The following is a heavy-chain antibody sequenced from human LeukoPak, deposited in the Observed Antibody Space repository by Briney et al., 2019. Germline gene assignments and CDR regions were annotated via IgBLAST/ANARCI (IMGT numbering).Heavy chain of an antibody. J-gene: IGHJ4*02. D-gene: IGHD1-14*01. Sequence: ASVKVSCKASGYTFTNYYIHWVRQARGQGLEWMGIINPSGGRTTYSQKFQDRVTMTSDTSTRTVYMELRSLRSDDTAVYYCARVGGIYPRTFDYWGQGTLVTVSS. CDR2: INPSGGRT. CDR3: ARVGGIYPRTFDY. CDR1: GYTFTNYY. V-gene: IGHV1-46*01.